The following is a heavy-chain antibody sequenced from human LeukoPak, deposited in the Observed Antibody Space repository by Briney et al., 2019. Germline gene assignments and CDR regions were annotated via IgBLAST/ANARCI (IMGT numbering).Heavy chain of an antibody. D-gene: IGHD3-22*01. V-gene: IGHV1-8*01. CDR2: INPDSGDT. J-gene: IGHJ4*02. CDR3: AREDYYDSGSNDY. Sequence: ASVKVSCKASGYTFTTYDIHWVRQATGQGLEWLGRINPDSGDTAYGQTFQGRVTMTRDISTGTAYMALSSLTHEDTAVYYCAREDYYDSGSNDYWGQGTLVTVSS. CDR1: GYTFTTYD.